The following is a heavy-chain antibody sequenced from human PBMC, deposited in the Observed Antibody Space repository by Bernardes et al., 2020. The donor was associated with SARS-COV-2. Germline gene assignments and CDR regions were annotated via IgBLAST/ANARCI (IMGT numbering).Heavy chain of an antibody. CDR2: LYNSGSA. V-gene: IGHV4-59*08. CDR3: AKGVSGNSFIQYYYGLDV. J-gene: IGHJ6*02. CDR1: GGSISSYY. Sequence: SETLSLTCTVSGGSISSYYWSWIRQPPGKGLEWIGYLYNSGSANYNPSLKSRVSISVGTSNNQFSLKLSSVTAADTAVYYCAKGVSGNSFIQYYYGLDVWGQGTTVTVSS. D-gene: IGHD3-10*01.